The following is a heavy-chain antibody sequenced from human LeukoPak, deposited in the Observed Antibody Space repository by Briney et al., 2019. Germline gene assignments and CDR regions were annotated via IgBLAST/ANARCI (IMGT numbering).Heavy chain of an antibody. CDR1: DYSISSGDYY. Sequence: KSSETPSLTCTVSDYSISSGDYYWGWIRQPPGKGLEWIGSIFHSGNTYYNPSLKSRVTISVDTSKNQFSLKLSSVTAADTAVYYCARGPEWLPAIFDYWGQGTLVTVSS. CDR3: ARGPEWLPAIFDY. CDR2: IFHSGNT. J-gene: IGHJ4*02. D-gene: IGHD3-3*01. V-gene: IGHV4-38-2*02.